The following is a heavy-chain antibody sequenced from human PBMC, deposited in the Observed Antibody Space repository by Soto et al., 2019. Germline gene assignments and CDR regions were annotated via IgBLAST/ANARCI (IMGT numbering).Heavy chain of an antibody. CDR1: GYTFTSYY. D-gene: IGHD3-3*01. CDR3: ARDRSGYYKNNWFDP. V-gene: IGHV1-46*01. CDR2: INPSGGST. Sequence: GASVKVSCKASGYTFTSYYMHWVRQAPGQGLEWMGIINPSGGSTSYAQKFQGRVTMTRDTSTSTVYMELSSLRSEDTAVYYCARDRSGYYKNNWFDPWGQGTLVTVSS. J-gene: IGHJ5*02.